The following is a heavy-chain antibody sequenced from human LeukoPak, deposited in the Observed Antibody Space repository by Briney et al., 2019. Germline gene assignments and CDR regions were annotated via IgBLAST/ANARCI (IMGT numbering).Heavy chain of an antibody. CDR1: GGSISSGGYY. V-gene: IGHV4-31*03. CDR3: AREGGSGYYGNLDY. D-gene: IGHD3-22*01. J-gene: IGHJ4*02. Sequence: SETLSLTCTVSGGSISSGGYYWSWIRQHPGKGLEWIGYIYYSGSTYYNPSLKSRVTISVDTSKNQFSLKLSSATAADTAVYYCAREGGSGYYGNLDYWGQGTLVTVSS. CDR2: IYYSGST.